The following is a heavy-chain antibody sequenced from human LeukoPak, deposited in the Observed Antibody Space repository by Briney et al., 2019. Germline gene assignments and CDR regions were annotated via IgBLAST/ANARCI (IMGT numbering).Heavy chain of an antibody. CDR3: AGFSIPANWFDP. CDR2: ISAYNGNT. D-gene: IGHD6-25*01. J-gene: IGHJ5*02. Sequence: GASVKVSCKASGYTFTSYGISWVRQAPGQGLEWMGWISAYNGNTNYAQNLQGRVTMTTDTSTRIAYMELRSLGSDDTAIYYCAGFSIPANWFDPWGQGTLVTVSS. CDR1: GYTFTSYG. V-gene: IGHV1-18*01.